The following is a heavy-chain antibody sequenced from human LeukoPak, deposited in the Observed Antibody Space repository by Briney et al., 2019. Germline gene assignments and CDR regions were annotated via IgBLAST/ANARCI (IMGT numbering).Heavy chain of an antibody. CDR3: ARDYTILTGYYRSSWFDP. CDR2: IYYSGST. J-gene: IGHJ5*02. Sequence: PSETLSLTCTVSGGSISSGDYYWSWIRQPPGKGLEWIGYIYYSGSTYYNPSLKSRVTISVDTSKNQFSLKLSSVTAADTAVYYCARDYTILTGYYRSSWFDPWGQGTLVTVSS. D-gene: IGHD3-9*01. CDR1: GGSISSGDYY. V-gene: IGHV4-30-4*01.